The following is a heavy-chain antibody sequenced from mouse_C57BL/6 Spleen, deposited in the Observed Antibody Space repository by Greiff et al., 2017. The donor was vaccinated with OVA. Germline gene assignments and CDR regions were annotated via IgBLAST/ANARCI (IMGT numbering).Heavy chain of an antibody. J-gene: IGHJ3*01. CDR2: IYPGDGDT. D-gene: IGHD2-3*01. V-gene: IGHV1-82*01. Sequence: VQLQQSGPELVKPGASVKISCKASGYAFSSSWMNWVKQRPGKGLEWIGRIYPGDGDTNYNGKFKGKATLTADKSSSTAYMQLSSLTSEDSAVYFGARGLYDGYYFFAYWGQGTLVTVSA. CDR3: ARGLYDGYYFFAY. CDR1: GYAFSSSW.